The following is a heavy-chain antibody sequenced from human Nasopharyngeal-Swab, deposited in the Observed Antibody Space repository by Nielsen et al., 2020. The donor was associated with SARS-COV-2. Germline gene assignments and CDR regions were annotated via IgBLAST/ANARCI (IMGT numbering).Heavy chain of an antibody. CDR2: INPSGGST. CDR1: GYTFTSYY. V-gene: IGHV1-46*01. D-gene: IGHD3-3*01. J-gene: IGHJ6*03. CDR3: ARDGRLTIFGVASPYYCYYYYMDV. Sequence: ASVKVSCKASGYTFTSYYMHWVRQPPGQGLEWMGIINPSGGSTSYAQKFQGRVTVTRDTSTSTVHMELSSLRSEDTAVYYCARDGRLTIFGVASPYYCYYYYMDVWGKGTTVTVSS.